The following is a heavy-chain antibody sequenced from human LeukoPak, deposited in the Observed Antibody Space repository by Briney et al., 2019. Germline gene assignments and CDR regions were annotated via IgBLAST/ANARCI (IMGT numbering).Heavy chain of an antibody. V-gene: IGHV1-18*01. CDR3: ARPINSRYCSSTSCYEYYYYYYMDV. Sequence: ASVKVSCKASGYTFTSYGISWVRQAPGQGLEWMGWISAYNGNTNYAQKLQGRVTMTTDTSTSTAYMELRSLRSDDTAVYYCARPINSRYCSSTSCYEYYYYYYMDVWGKGTTVTVSS. J-gene: IGHJ6*03. CDR2: ISAYNGNT. CDR1: GYTFTSYG. D-gene: IGHD2-2*01.